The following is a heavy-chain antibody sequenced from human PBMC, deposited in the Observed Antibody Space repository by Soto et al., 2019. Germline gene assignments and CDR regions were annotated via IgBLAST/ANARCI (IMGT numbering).Heavy chain of an antibody. V-gene: IGHV4-39*01. D-gene: IGHD6-19*01. J-gene: IGHJ5*02. Sequence: SETLSLTCTVSGGSISSSSYYWGWIRQPPGKGLEGIGSIYYSGSTYYNPSLKSRVTISVATSKNQFSLKLSSVTAADTAVYYCARQSSSAIAVAGMNWFDPWGQGTLVTV. CDR1: GGSISSSSYY. CDR2: IYYSGST. CDR3: ARQSSSAIAVAGMNWFDP.